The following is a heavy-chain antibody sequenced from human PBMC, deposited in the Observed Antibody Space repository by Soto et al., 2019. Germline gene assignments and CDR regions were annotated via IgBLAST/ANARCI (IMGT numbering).Heavy chain of an antibody. V-gene: IGHV4-59*08. CDR2: IYYSGST. CDR3: ARLTDFWSGYSFDY. J-gene: IGHJ4*02. D-gene: IGHD3-3*01. Sequence: QVQLQESGPGLVKPSETLSLTCTVSGGSISSYYWSWIRQPPGKGLEWIGYIYYSGSTNYNPSLKSRVTISVDTSKNQFSLKLSSVTAADTAVYYCARLTDFWSGYSFDYWGQGTLVTVSS. CDR1: GGSISSYY.